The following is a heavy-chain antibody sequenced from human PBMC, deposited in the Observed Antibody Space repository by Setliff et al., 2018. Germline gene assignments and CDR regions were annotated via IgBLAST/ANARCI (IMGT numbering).Heavy chain of an antibody. CDR1: GFTFRGSA. J-gene: IGHJ3*02. D-gene: IGHD6-13*01. CDR3: AAAPAGSDVFDM. V-gene: IGHV3-73*01. CDR2: IGSKSDSYAT. Sequence: LRLSCAASGFTFRGSAMYWVRQASGKGLEWVGRIGSKSDSYATIYAASVRGRFTISRDDSKNTAYLQMNSLKTEDTAVYYCAAAPAGSDVFDMWGQGTMVTVSS.